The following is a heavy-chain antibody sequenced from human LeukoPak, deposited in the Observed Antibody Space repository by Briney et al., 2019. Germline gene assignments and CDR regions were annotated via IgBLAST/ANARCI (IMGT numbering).Heavy chain of an antibody. CDR2: ISDSGGST. CDR3: ARDAGGDAFDI. CDR1: GLTFSNYA. J-gene: IGHJ3*02. D-gene: IGHD1-26*01. V-gene: IGHV3-23*01. Sequence: GGSLRLSCAASGLTFSNYAMSWVRQAPGKGLEWVSGISDSGGSTYYADSVKGRFTISRDNSKNTLYLQMNSLRAEDTAVYYCARDAGGDAFDIWGQGTMVTVSS.